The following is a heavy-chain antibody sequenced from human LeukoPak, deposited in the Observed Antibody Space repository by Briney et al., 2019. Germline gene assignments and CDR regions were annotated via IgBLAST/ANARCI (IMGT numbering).Heavy chain of an antibody. CDR3: ARDLGTTWNIYYYYYMDV. J-gene: IGHJ6*03. CDR1: GYTSTSYY. Sequence: GASVKVSCKASGYTSTSYYMHWVRQAPGQGLEWMGIINPSGGSTSYAQKFQGRVTMTRDMSTSTVYMELSSLRSEDTAVYYCARDLGTTWNIYYYYYMDVWGKGTTVTVSS. V-gene: IGHV1-46*01. CDR2: INPSGGST. D-gene: IGHD3-16*01.